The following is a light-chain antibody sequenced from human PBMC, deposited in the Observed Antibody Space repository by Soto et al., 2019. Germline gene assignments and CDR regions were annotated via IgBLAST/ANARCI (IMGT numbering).Light chain of an antibody. CDR3: SAWDDSLNAHV. V-gene: IGLV1-36*01. CDR2: FDN. J-gene: IGLJ1*01. CDR1: SSNIGKNG. Sequence: QSVLTQPPSVSEAPRQRVTISCSGNSSNIGKNGVTWYQQLPGKAPKLLIYFDNLLPSGISDRFSGSRSGTAASLGISGLQSEDEADYYCSAWDDSLNAHVFGTGTKLTVL.